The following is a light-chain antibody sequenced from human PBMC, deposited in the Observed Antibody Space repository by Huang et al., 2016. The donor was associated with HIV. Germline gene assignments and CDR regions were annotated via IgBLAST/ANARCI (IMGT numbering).Light chain of an antibody. CDR1: QSISRN. V-gene: IGKV3-15*01. CDR3: QEYVNWPWT. J-gene: IGKJ1*01. Sequence: EIVMTQSPATLSVSPGERATLSCRASQSISRNLAWYQHKPGQAPRLLFYDASTRATGSPVRFSGSGSGTEFTLTISSLQSEDFAVYYCQEYVNWPWTFGQGTKVEIK. CDR2: DAS.